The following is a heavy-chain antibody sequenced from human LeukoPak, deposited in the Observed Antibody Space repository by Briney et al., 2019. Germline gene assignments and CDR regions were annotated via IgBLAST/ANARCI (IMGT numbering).Heavy chain of an antibody. CDR2: TYYSGST. CDR1: GGSVNSDY. CDR3: ARYDDASDI. V-gene: IGHV4-59*02. J-gene: IGHJ3*02. Sequence: PSETLSLTCTVSGGSVNSDYWNWIRQPPGKGLEWIGYTYYSGSTNYNPSLRGRVTISVDTSKNQFSLKLNSVTAADTAVYYCARYDDASDIWGQGTMVTVSS. D-gene: IGHD3-16*01.